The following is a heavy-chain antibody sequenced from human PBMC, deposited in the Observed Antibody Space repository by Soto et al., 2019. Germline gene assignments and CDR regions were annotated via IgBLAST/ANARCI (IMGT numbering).Heavy chain of an antibody. CDR1: GYTFTSYD. Sequence: ASVKVSCKASGYTFTSYDIYWVRQATGQGLEWMGWMNPNTGNSGYAQKFQGRVTMTSDTSISTAHMELSSLRSEDTAVYYCARRAETNGWNGFGADKYYFDFWGQGTLVTVSS. J-gene: IGHJ4*02. V-gene: IGHV1-8*01. CDR2: MNPNTGNS. D-gene: IGHD1-1*01. CDR3: ARRAETNGWNGFGADKYYFDF.